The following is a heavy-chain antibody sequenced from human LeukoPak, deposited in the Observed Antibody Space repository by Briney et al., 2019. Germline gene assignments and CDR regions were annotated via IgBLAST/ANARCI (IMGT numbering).Heavy chain of an antibody. CDR3: ARIARYKWDRGR. Sequence: PSETLSLTCTVSGGSISSSSYYWGWIRQPPGKGLEWIGSIYYSGSTYYNPSLKSRVTISVDTSKNQFSLKLSSVTAADTAVYYCARIARYKWDRGRWGQGTLVTVSS. J-gene: IGHJ4*02. CDR1: GGSISSSSYY. D-gene: IGHD1-20*01. CDR2: IYYSGST. V-gene: IGHV4-39*01.